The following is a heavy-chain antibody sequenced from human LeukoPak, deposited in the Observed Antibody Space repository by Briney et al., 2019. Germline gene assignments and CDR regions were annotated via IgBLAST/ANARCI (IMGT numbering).Heavy chain of an antibody. Sequence: PGGSLRLSCEASGFTFSSYSMNWVRQAPGKGLEWVSSISSSSSYIYYADSVKGRFTISRDNAKNSLYLQMNSLRAEDTAVYYCARDRGAYSSNRFDYWGQGTLVTVSS. CDR3: ARDRGAYSSNRFDY. J-gene: IGHJ4*02. CDR2: ISSSSSYI. D-gene: IGHD6-13*01. V-gene: IGHV3-21*01. CDR1: GFTFSSYS.